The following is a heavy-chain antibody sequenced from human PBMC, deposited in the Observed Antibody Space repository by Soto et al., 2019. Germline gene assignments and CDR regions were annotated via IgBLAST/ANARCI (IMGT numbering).Heavy chain of an antibody. V-gene: IGHV3-15*07. Sequence: EVQLVQSGGGLVKPGGSVRLSCAASGFTFGDTPMNWVRQAPGKGLEWVGRLKSKSDGGATDLAAAVRGRFTISRDASTNTLNLKMDSLKTEDTAVYYCIAGRNTKSAQPFDYWGQGTLVNVSS. CDR2: LKSKSDGGAT. J-gene: IGHJ4*01. D-gene: IGHD1-1*01. CDR1: GFTFGDTP. CDR3: IAGRNTKSAQPFDY.